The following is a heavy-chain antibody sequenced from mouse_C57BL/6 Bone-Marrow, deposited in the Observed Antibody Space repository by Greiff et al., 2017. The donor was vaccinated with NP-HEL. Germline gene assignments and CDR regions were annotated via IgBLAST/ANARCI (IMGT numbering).Heavy chain of an antibody. D-gene: IGHD2-5*01. J-gene: IGHJ2*01. V-gene: IGHV1-82*01. CDR2: IYPGDGDT. CDR1: GYAFSSSW. Sequence: VKLMESGPELVKPGASVKISCKASGYAFSSSWMNWVKQRPGQGLEWIGRIYPGDGDTNYNGKFKGTATLTADKSSSTAYLQLRSLTSEDSAVYFCARFYHSNFYYFDDWGQGTTLTVSS. CDR3: ARFYHSNFYYFDD.